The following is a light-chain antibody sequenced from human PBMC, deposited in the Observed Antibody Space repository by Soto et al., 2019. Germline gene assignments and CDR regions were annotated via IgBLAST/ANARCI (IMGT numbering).Light chain of an antibody. J-gene: IGKJ1*01. Sequence: DIQMIQSPSTLSASVGDRVTITCRSSQSISRWLALYQQKPGKAPKLLIFDASSLETGVPSRFSGSASGTEFTLTISSLQPDDFATDYCQQYNSYPRTFGQGTKVDIK. V-gene: IGKV1-5*01. CDR3: QQYNSYPRT. CDR2: DAS. CDR1: QSISRW.